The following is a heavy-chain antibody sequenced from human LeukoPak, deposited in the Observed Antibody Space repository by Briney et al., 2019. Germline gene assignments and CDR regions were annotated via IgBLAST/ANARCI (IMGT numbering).Heavy chain of an antibody. J-gene: IGHJ4*02. CDR1: GFTFDDYA. D-gene: IGHD3-22*01. Sequence: GGSLRLSCAASGFTFDDYAMHWVRQAPGKGLEWVSLISWDGSTTYYADSVEGRFTISRDNSKNSLYLQMNSLRVEDTALYYCAKDTDSSGYYSGYFDYWGQGTLVTVSS. V-gene: IGHV3-43D*03. CDR2: ISWDGSTT. CDR3: AKDTDSSGYYSGYFDY.